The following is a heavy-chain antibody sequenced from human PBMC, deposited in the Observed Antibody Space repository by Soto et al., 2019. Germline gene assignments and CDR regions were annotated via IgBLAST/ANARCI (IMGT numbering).Heavy chain of an antibody. Sequence: SLKVSWKAAAVTISRDAGSWVRLANGQGLEWMGGIIPMFGTPNYAQNFKGRLTITADESTRTAYMELSSLRSEDTAVYYCARSFVAVIAFACQYYGMDAWGQGITVSVSS. D-gene: IGHD2-21*01. CDR1: AVTISRDA. CDR2: IIPMFGTP. J-gene: IGHJ6*02. V-gene: IGHV1-69*13. CDR3: ARSFVAVIAFACQYYGMDA.